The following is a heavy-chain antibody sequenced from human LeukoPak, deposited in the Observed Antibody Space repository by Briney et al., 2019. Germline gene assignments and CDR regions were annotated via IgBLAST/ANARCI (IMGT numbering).Heavy chain of an antibody. D-gene: IGHD6-19*01. Sequence: GGSLRLSCAASGFTVSSNYMSWVRQAPGKGLEWVSVIYSGGSTYYADSVKGRFTISRDNSKNTLYLQMNSLRAEDTAVYYCARDGEQWLASAHFDYWGQGTLVTVSS. CDR3: ARDGEQWLASAHFDY. CDR1: GFTVSSNY. J-gene: IGHJ4*02. CDR2: IYSGGST. V-gene: IGHV3-53*05.